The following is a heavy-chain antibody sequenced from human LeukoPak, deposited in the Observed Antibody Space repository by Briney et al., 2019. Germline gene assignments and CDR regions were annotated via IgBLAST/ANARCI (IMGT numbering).Heavy chain of an antibody. CDR2: INSDGSST. CDR3: ATTTIVGVSFDN. V-gene: IGHV3-74*01. Sequence: GGSLRLSCAASGFTFSSYWMHWVRQAPGKGLVWVSRINSDGSSTSYADSVKGRFTISRDNARNSLSLQMNSLRAEDTAVYYCATTTIVGVSFDNWGQGTLVTVSS. CDR1: GFTFSSYW. J-gene: IGHJ4*02. D-gene: IGHD1-26*01.